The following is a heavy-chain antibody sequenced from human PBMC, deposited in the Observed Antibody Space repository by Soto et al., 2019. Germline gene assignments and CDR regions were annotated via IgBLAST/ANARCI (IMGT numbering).Heavy chain of an antibody. CDR2: NYHSGST. V-gene: IGHV4-4*02. D-gene: IGHD3-10*01. CDR3: ARVAGSSCYGMAG. Sequence: QVQLQESGPGLVKPSGTLSLTCAVSGGSISSSYWWSWVRQPPGKWLEWIGENYHSGSTNYNPSLTCRATISVTRSKITFSLKLRTVTAADAAVYSCARVAGSSCYGMAGWGQGTRVTVSS. CDR1: GGSISSSYW. J-gene: IGHJ6*02.